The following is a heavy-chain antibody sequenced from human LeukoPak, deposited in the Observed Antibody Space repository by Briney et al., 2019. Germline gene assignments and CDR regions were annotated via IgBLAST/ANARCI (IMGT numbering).Heavy chain of an antibody. V-gene: IGHV3-33*01. Sequence: GGSLRLSCAASGFTFSIYGMHWVRQAPGKGLEWVALIWYDGSNKYYADSVKGRFTISRDNSKNTLYVQMNSLRAEDTAVYYCARASNCISSTCSVDYWGQGTLVTVSS. CDR2: IWYDGSNK. CDR3: ARASNCISSTCSVDY. CDR1: GFTFSIYG. J-gene: IGHJ4*02. D-gene: IGHD2/OR15-2a*01.